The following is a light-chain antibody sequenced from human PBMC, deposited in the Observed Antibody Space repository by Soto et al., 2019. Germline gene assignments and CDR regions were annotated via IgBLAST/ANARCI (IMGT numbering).Light chain of an antibody. CDR1: SSDFGNYNL. Sequence: QSVLTQPASVSGSPGQSITISCTGTSSDFGNYNLVSWYQQHPGKVPKLILFEVNKRPSGVSGRFSGSKSSNTASLTVSGLQAEDEADYYCSSYAGSNNFVFGTGTKLTVL. J-gene: IGLJ1*01. CDR3: SSYAGSNNFV. V-gene: IGLV2-23*02. CDR2: EVN.